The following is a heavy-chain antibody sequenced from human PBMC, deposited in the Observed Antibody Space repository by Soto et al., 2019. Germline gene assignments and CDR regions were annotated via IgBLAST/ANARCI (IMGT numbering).Heavy chain of an antibody. Sequence: TLSPACSVSGASMSSGAYYWSWIRQHPGKGLEWIAYIYHSGDTHYNPSLRSRITISVDTSKNQFSLKLTSVTDADTAVYYCASTYSGYLDNWGQGTLVTVSS. V-gene: IGHV4-31*03. CDR3: ASTYSGYLDN. CDR1: GASMSSGAYY. J-gene: IGHJ4*02. D-gene: IGHD3-22*01. CDR2: IYHSGDT.